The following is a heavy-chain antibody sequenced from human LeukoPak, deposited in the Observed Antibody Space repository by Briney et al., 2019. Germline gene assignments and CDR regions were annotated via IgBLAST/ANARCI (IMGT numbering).Heavy chain of an antibody. D-gene: IGHD5-24*01. CDR1: SGSINSDGYY. Sequence: PSQTLSLTCTVSSGSINSDGYYWSWIRQPAGKGLEWIGRVYSSGSANYSPSVKSRFMISIDTSQNQFSLRLSSVTAADTAVYYCARVYRKDVYNFDGFDIWGQGTMVTVS. CDR2: VYSSGSA. J-gene: IGHJ3*02. CDR3: ARVYRKDVYNFDGFDI. V-gene: IGHV4-61*02.